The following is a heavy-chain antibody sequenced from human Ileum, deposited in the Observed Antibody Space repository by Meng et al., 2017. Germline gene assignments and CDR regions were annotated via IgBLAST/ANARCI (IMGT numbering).Heavy chain of an antibody. CDR1: GGSISNDRYY. CDR3: ASRCGGDY. J-gene: IGHJ4*02. CDR2: IFPSGAT. V-gene: IGHV4-31*03. D-gene: IGHD3-10*01. Sequence: SETLSLTCTVSGGSISNDRYYGSWIRQHPGKGLEWIGCIFPSGATYYNPSLKSRITISIDTSNNEFSLKLTSLTAADTAVYYCASRCGGDYWGQGTLVTVSS.